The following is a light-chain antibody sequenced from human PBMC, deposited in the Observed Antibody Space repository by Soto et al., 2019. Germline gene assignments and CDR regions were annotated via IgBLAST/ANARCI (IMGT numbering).Light chain of an antibody. CDR1: QSVTVNS. V-gene: IGKV3-20*01. Sequence: EILLTQSPSTLSLSPGEGVTLSCRASQSVTVNSLAWYQQKPGQAPRLLIYAASTRAAAVPARFTGSGSGTDFALTISRLAPSDFGVYYCQQYGDSPLTSGPGTKVDIK. CDR3: QQYGDSPLT. J-gene: IGKJ3*01. CDR2: AAS.